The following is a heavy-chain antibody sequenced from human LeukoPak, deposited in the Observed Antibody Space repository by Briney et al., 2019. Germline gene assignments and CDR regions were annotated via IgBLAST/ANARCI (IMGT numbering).Heavy chain of an antibody. Sequence: PSETLSLTCAAYGGSFSGYYWSWIRQPPGKGLEWIGEINHSGSTNYNPSLKSRVTISVDTSKNQFSLKLSSVTAADTAVYYCARGFIHYDILTGYHDYWGQGTLVTVSS. CDR2: INHSGST. D-gene: IGHD3-9*01. J-gene: IGHJ4*02. CDR3: ARGFIHYDILTGYHDY. V-gene: IGHV4-34*01. CDR1: GGSFSGYY.